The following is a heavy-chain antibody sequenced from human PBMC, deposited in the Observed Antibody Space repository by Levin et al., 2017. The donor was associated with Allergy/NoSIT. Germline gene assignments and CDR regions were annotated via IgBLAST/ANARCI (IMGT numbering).Heavy chain of an antibody. CDR3: AKDPTTVVSY. CDR1: GFTFSSYA. CDR2: ISGSGGST. Sequence: ASVKVSCAASGFTFSSYAMSWVRQAPGKGLEWVSAISGSGGSTYYADSVKGRFTISRDNSKNTLYLQMNSLRAEDTAVYYCAKDPTTVVSYWGQGTLVTVSS. D-gene: IGHD4-23*01. J-gene: IGHJ4*02. V-gene: IGHV3-23*01.